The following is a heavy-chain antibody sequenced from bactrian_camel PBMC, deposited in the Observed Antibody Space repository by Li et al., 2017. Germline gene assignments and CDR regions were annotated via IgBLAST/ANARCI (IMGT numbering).Heavy chain of an antibody. D-gene: IGHD1*01. V-gene: IGHV3S1*01. CDR1: GFTVNTYC. J-gene: IGHJ6*01. CDR2: IDNDGTT. CDR3: GTVIACPQSWYAKWNPPFAY. Sequence: QVQLVESGGDSVQAGGSLRLSCLVSGFTVNTYCMGWFRGSEREGVAAIDNDGTTSYADSVKGRFTISEDNAKNTLYLQMNSLKSEDTAMYYCGTVIACPQSWYAKWNPPFAYWGQGTQVTVS.